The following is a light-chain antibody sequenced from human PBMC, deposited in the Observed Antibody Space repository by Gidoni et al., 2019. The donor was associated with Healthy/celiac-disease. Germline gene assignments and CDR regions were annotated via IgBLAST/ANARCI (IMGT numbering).Light chain of an antibody. J-gene: IGLJ1*01. CDR1: SSDVGGYNY. CDR2: EVS. V-gene: IGLV2-14*01. CDR3: SSYTSSSTRV. Sequence: QSALTPPASVSGPPGQSITISCTGTSSDVGGYNYVSWYQQHPGKAPKLMIYEVSNRPSGVSNRFSGSKSGNTASLTISGLQAEDEADYYCSSYTSSSTRVFGTGTKVTVL.